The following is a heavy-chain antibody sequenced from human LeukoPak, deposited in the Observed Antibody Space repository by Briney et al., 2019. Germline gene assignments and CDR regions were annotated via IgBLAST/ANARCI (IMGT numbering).Heavy chain of an antibody. J-gene: IGHJ6*03. V-gene: IGHV3-30*02. CDR1: GFTFSSYG. CDR2: IRYDGSNK. CDR3: AKEGCSSTSCYADPYYYYYMDV. D-gene: IGHD2-2*01. Sequence: QPGGSLRLSCAASGFTFSSYGMHWVRQAPGKGLEWVAFIRYDGSNKYYADSVKGRFTISRDNSKNTLYLQMNSLRAEDTAVYYCAKEGCSSTSCYADPYYYYYMDVWGKGTTVTISS.